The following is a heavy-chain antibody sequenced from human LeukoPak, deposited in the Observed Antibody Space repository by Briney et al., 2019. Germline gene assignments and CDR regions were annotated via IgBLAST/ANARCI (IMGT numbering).Heavy chain of an antibody. J-gene: IGHJ3*02. CDR1: GYSISSGYY. CDR3: ARGPDYYDSSGYDAFDI. Sequence: SETLSLTCTVSGYSISSGYYWGWIRQPPGKGLEWIGSIYHSGSTYYNPSLKSRVTISVDTSKNQFSLKLSSVTAADTAVYYCARGPDYYDSSGYDAFDIWGQGTMVTVSS. CDR2: IYHSGST. V-gene: IGHV4-38-2*02. D-gene: IGHD3-22*01.